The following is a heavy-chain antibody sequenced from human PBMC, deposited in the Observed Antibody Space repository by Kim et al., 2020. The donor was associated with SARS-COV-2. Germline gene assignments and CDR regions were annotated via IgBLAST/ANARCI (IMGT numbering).Heavy chain of an antibody. Sequence: SEILSLTCAVYGGSFSGYYWSWIRQPPGKGLEWIGEINHSGSTNYNPSLKSRVTISVDTSKNQFSLKLSSVTAADTAVYYCARSPYWILNYYYYYGLLV. J-gene: IGHJ6*01. D-gene: IGHD1-1*01. CDR2: INHSGST. CDR3: ARSPYWILNYYYYYGLLV. CDR1: GGSFSGYY. V-gene: IGHV4-34*01.